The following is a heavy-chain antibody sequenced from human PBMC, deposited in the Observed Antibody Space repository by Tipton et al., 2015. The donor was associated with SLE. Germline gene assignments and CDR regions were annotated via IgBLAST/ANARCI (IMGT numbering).Heavy chain of an antibody. CDR2: IYYSGST. Sequence: GLVKPSETLSLTCTVSGGSISSHYWSWIRQPPGKGLEWIGYIYYSGSTNYNPSLKSRVTISVDTSKNQFSLKLSSVTAADTAVYYCARGLSGNWGSEPPRPPYFDYWGQGTLVTVSS. D-gene: IGHD7-27*01. V-gene: IGHV4-59*11. CDR1: GGSISSHY. J-gene: IGHJ4*02. CDR3: ARGLSGNWGSEPPRPPYFDY.